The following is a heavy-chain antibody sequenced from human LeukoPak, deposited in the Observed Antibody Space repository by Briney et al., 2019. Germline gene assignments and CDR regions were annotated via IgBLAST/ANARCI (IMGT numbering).Heavy chain of an antibody. CDR1: GFTSSGYW. CDR2: CNNDGTTT. CDR3: ARAYYYYNMDV. V-gene: IGHV3-74*01. J-gene: IGHJ6*03. Sequence: PGRSLRLSCAASGFTSSGYWMLWVRQAPGKGLVWVSRCNNDGTTTNYADSVKGRFTVSRDKAKNTLYLQMNSLRAEDTAVYYCARAYYYYNMDVWGKGTTVTVSS.